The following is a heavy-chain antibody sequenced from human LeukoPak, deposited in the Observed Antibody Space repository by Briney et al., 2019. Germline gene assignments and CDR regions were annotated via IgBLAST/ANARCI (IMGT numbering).Heavy chain of an antibody. D-gene: IGHD3-3*02. V-gene: IGHV3-7*03. CDR1: GFTLSSDW. J-gene: IGHJ3*02. CDR2: IKKDGIEK. CDR3: AKDIRRFLDAFNI. Sequence: QAGGSLRLSCVVSGFTLSSDWMSWVRQAPGKGLEWVANIKKDGIEKYYVESVKGRFTISRDNAKNSLYLQMNSLRAEDTALYYCAKDIRRFLDAFNIWGQGTMVTVSS.